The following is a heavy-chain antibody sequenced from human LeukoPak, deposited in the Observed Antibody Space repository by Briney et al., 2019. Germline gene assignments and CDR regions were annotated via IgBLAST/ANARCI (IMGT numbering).Heavy chain of an antibody. CDR1: GDSVSSNSAA. J-gene: IGHJ4*02. CDR3: ARLSSGAGGDFDC. V-gene: IGHV6-1*01. Sequence: SQTLSLTCAISGDSVSSNSAAWNWVRQSPSRGLEWLGRTYYRSKWYNNYALSVESRITIKPDTSKNQFSLQLNSVTPEDTAVYYCARLSSGAGGDFDCWGQGTLVTVSS. D-gene: IGHD6-19*01. CDR2: TYYRSKWYN.